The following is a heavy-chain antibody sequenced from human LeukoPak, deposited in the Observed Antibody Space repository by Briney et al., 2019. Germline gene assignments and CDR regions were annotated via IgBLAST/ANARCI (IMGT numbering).Heavy chain of an antibody. Sequence: SEKVSCTASGGTFTIYAISWVRQAPGQGREWMGRIIPILGIANYAQKFQGRVTITADKSTSTAYMELSSLRSEDTAVYYCASREVATIKDYYYYGMDVWGQGTTVTVSS. CDR2: IIPILGIA. D-gene: IGHD5-12*01. V-gene: IGHV1-69*04. CDR1: GGTFTIYA. J-gene: IGHJ6*02. CDR3: ASREVATIKDYYYYGMDV.